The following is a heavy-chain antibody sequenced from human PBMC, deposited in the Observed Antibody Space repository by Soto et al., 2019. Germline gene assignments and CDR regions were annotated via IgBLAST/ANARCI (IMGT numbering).Heavy chain of an antibody. CDR3: ARLPDYYDSSGYSAFDI. D-gene: IGHD3-22*01. Sequence: QVQLQESGPGLVKPSGTLSLTCAVSGGSISSSNWWSWVRQPPGKGLEWIGEIYHSGSTYYNPSLKSRVTISVDTSKNQFSLKLSSVTAADTAVYYCARLPDYYDSSGYSAFDIWGQGTMVTVSS. V-gene: IGHV4-4*02. J-gene: IGHJ3*02. CDR2: IYHSGST. CDR1: GGSISSSNW.